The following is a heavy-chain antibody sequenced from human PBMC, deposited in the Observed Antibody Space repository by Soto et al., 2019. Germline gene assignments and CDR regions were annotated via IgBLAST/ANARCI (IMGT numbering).Heavy chain of an antibody. J-gene: IGHJ4*02. CDR2: ISGGGDTT. CDR3: SQWRALVVLPAGILDY. D-gene: IGHD2-8*01. CDR1: GFTFSSYG. Sequence: EVQLLESGGGLVQPGGSLRLTCAASGFTFSSYGISWIRLSPGKGLEWVSVISGGGDTTYYTPSVKGRFTISRDNFRNSLYLQMISLTTEDTAIYYCSQWRALVVLPAGILDYWGPGTLVTVSS. V-gene: IGHV3-23*01.